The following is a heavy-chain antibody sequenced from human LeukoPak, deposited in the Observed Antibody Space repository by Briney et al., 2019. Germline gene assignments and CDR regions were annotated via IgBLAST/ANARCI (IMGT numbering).Heavy chain of an antibody. V-gene: IGHV1-46*01. J-gene: IGHJ3*02. D-gene: IGHD3-22*01. CDR1: GYTFTTYY. CDR3: TRTYYYESSGYSYGTDAFDI. CDR2: ISPSGGST. Sequence: ASVKVSCNSAGYTFTTYYRHWVRQAPGQGLEWMGIISPSGGSTSYAQKFQGRVTMTRDTSTSTVYMELSSLRSEDTAVYYCTRTYYYESSGYSYGTDAFDISRQGTMVTVSS.